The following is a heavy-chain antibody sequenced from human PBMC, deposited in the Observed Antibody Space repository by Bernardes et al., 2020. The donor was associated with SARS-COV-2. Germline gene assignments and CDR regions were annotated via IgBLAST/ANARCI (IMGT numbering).Heavy chain of an antibody. V-gene: IGHV3-23*01. Sequence: GGSLRLSCVASGFTYSNYAMSWVRQAPGKGLEWVSAISGSGDDTYYADSVKGRYTISRDNSKNTVYLQMNSLGAEDTAMYYCAKGLVGGMNYDLLTGLVLDSWGQGAQVTVSS. CDR1: GFTYSNYA. D-gene: IGHD3-9*01. J-gene: IGHJ4*02. CDR2: ISGSGDDT. CDR3: AKGLVGGMNYDLLTGLVLDS.